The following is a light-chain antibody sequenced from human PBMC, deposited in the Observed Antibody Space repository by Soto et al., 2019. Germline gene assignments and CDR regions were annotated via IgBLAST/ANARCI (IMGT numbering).Light chain of an antibody. J-gene: IGKJ1*01. CDR1: QSVSGSY. V-gene: IGKV3-20*01. Sequence: EIVLTQSPGTLSLSPGERATLSCRASQSVSGSYLAWYQQKPGQPPRLLIYGASTRATVIPDRFTGSGSGTDFTLTLSRLEPEDCAVYYCQQYVPAPWTFGQGTKVEI. CDR2: GAS. CDR3: QQYVPAPWT.